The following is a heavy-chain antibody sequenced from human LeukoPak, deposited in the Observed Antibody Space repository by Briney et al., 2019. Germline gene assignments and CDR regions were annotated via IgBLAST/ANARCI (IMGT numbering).Heavy chain of an antibody. CDR1: GGSISNYY. CDR2: IYYSGTT. V-gene: IGHV4-59*01. D-gene: IGHD5-24*01. Sequence: SETLSLTCTVSGGSISNYYWSRIRQPPGKGLEWIGYIYYSGTTNYDPSLKSRVTISVDTSKNQFSLKLSSVTAADTAVYYCARGDGYNPIDYWGQGTLVTVSS. CDR3: ARGDGYNPIDY. J-gene: IGHJ4*02.